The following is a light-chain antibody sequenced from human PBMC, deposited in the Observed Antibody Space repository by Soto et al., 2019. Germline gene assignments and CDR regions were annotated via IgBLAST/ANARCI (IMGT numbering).Light chain of an antibody. CDR3: QQYNSRPRT. Sequence: EIVMTQSPATLSGSPGERATLSCRASQSVNSHLAWYHQKAGRAATLLIYGASTRTTGIPPRFSSSGAGTVFTPTSSSLQPEYVADYFCQQYNSRPRTFGQGTKVEVK. V-gene: IGKV3-15*01. CDR1: QSVNSH. J-gene: IGKJ1*01. CDR2: GAS.